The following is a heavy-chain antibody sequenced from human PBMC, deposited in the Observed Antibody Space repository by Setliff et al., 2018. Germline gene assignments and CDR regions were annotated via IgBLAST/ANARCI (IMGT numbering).Heavy chain of an antibody. CDR2: IYVTEST. CDR1: GDSISNYY. J-gene: IGHJ4*02. D-gene: IGHD3-10*01. CDR3: AASRAYTGAVEEWFLPKTFDF. V-gene: IGHV4-4*07. Sequence: LSLTCTVSGDSISNYYWNWIRQPAGKGLEWIGRIYVTESTKYNPSLKSRVTLSIDTSKSQFSLKLSSVTAADAALYYCAASRAYTGAVEEWFLPKTFDFWGQGSPVTVSS.